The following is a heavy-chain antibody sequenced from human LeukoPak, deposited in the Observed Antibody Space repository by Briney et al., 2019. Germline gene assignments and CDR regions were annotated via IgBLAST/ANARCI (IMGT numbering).Heavy chain of an antibody. J-gene: IGHJ4*02. CDR1: GGSISSYC. D-gene: IGHD3-22*01. V-gene: IGHV4-59*01. Sequence: SETLSLTCTVSGGSISSYCWSWVRQPPGKGLEWIGYIYYSGSTNYNPSLKSRVTISVDTSKNQFSLKLSSVTAADTAVYYCARTHCDSISYYECYFDYWGQGTLVTVSS. CDR3: ARTHCDSISYYECYFDY. CDR2: IYYSGST.